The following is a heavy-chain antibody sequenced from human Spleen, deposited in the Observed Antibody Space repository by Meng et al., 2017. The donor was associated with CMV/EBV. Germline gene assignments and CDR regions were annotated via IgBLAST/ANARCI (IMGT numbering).Heavy chain of an antibody. CDR2: IYYNGIT. CDR3: ARGIHVFDP. V-gene: IGHV4-59*01. J-gene: IGHJ5*02. Sequence: SETLSLTCTVSCGSINTYYWSWIRQSPGKGPEWIGFIYYNGITNYNPSLKTRVIISLDTSKNQFSLKLSSVTAADTAVYYCARGIHVFDPWGQGTLVTVSS. CDR1: CGSINTYY.